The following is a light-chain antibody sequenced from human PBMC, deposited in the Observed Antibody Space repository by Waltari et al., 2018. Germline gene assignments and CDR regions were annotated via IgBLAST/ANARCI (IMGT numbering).Light chain of an antibody. CDR3: QHYVRLPAT. CDR1: QSVSRT. J-gene: IGKJ1*01. V-gene: IGKV3-20*01. Sequence: EIVLTQSPGTLSLSPGERATLSYRASQSVSRTLAWYQQKPGQAPRLLIYGASIRATGIPDRFSGSGSGTDFSLTISRLEPEDFAVYYRQHYVRLPATFGQGTKVEIK. CDR2: GAS.